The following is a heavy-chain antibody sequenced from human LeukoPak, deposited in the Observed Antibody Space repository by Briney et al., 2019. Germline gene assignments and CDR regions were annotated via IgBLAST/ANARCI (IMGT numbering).Heavy chain of an antibody. Sequence: PSETLSFTCAVYGGSFSGYYWSWIRQPPGKGLEWIGSIYYSGSTYYNPSLKSRVTISVDTSKNQFSLKLSSVTAADTAVYYCARHEWRVVPAAINLGFDYWGQGTLLSVSS. CDR3: ARHEWRVVPAAINLGFDY. D-gene: IGHD2-2*01. J-gene: IGHJ4*02. V-gene: IGHV4-34*01. CDR1: GGSFSGYY. CDR2: IYYSGST.